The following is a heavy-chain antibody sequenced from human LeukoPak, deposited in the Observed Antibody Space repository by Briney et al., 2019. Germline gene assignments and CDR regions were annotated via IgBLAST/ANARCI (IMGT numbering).Heavy chain of an antibody. CDR2: INAGNGNT. CDR3: ASSYCSSTSCRWIYYYGMDV. V-gene: IGHV1-3*01. CDR1: GYTFTSYA. J-gene: IGHJ6*02. Sequence: ASVTVSCKASGYTFTSYAMHWVRQAPGQRLEWMGWINAGNGNTKYSQKFQGRVTITRDTSASTAYMELSSLRSEDTAVYYCASSYCSSTSCRWIYYYGMDVWGQGTTVTVSS. D-gene: IGHD2-2*01.